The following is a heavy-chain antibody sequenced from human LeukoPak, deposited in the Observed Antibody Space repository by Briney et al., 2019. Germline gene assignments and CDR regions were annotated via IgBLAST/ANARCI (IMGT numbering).Heavy chain of an antibody. Sequence: PGGSLRLSCEVSGFTFSSNHWVRQAPGKGPEWVAVISYDGSKKYYADSVKGRFTISRDSSKNTLSLQMNSLRAEDTAVYYCAKEYDRVHDAFDIWGQGTMVTVSS. CDR2: ISYDGSKK. J-gene: IGHJ3*02. D-gene: IGHD3-9*01. V-gene: IGHV3-30*18. CDR1: GFTFSSN. CDR3: AKEYDRVHDAFDI.